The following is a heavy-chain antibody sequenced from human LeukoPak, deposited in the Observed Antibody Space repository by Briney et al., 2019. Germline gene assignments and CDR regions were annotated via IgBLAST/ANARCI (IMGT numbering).Heavy chain of an antibody. Sequence: SETLSLTCAVYGGSFSGYYWSWIRQPPGKGLEWIGEINHSGSTNYNPSLKSRVTISVDTSKSQFSLKLSSETAADTAVYYCARGEDFWSSNYYYYYMDVWGKGTTVTVSS. J-gene: IGHJ6*03. CDR3: ARGEDFWSSNYYYYYMDV. CDR1: GGSFSGYY. V-gene: IGHV4-34*01. D-gene: IGHD3-3*01. CDR2: INHSGST.